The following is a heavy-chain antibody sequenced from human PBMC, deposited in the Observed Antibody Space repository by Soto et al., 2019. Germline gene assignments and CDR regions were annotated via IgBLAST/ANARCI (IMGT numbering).Heavy chain of an antibody. CDR2: ISAYNGNT. CDR1: GYTFTSYG. J-gene: IGHJ4*02. Sequence: GASVKVSCKASGYTFTSYGISWVRQAPGQGLEWMGWISAYNGNTNYAQKLQGRVTMTTDTSTSTAYMELRSLRSDDTAVYYCARFKDTAMVPPFDYWGQGTLVTVSS. D-gene: IGHD5-18*01. V-gene: IGHV1-18*01. CDR3: ARFKDTAMVPPFDY.